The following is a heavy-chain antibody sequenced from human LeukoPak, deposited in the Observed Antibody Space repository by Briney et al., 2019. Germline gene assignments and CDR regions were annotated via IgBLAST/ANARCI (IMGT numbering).Heavy chain of an antibody. CDR3: ARDSGDGYNSNEFDY. Sequence: GASVKVSCKASGYTFTSYGISWVRQAPGQGLEWMGWINPNSGGTNYAQKFQGRVTMTRDTSISTAYMELSRLISDDTAVYYCARDSGDGYNSNEFDYWGQGTLVTVSS. J-gene: IGHJ4*02. CDR1: GYTFTSYG. V-gene: IGHV1-2*02. D-gene: IGHD5-24*01. CDR2: INPNSGGT.